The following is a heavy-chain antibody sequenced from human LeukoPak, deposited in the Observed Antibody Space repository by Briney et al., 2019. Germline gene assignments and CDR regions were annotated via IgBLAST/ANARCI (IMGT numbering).Heavy chain of an antibody. J-gene: IGHJ4*02. CDR3: AKILDTAMAYYFDY. Sequence: SETLSLTCTVSGRSISSSSYYWGWIRQPPGKGLEWIGSIYYSGSTYYNPSPKSRVTISVDTSKNKFSLKLSSVTAADAAVYYCAKILDTAMAYYFDYWGQGTLVTVSS. CDR1: GRSISSSSYY. D-gene: IGHD5-18*01. V-gene: IGHV4-39*01. CDR2: IYYSGST.